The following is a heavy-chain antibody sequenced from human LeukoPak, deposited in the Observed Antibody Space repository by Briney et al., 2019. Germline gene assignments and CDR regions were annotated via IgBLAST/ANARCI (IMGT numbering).Heavy chain of an antibody. CDR2: IDPNSGGT. CDR3: ATLYGDLGY. D-gene: IGHD4-17*01. J-gene: IGHJ4*02. Sequence: ASVKVSCKASGYTFTGYYMHWVRQAPGQGLEWMGWIDPNSGGTNYAQKFQGRVTMTRGMSISTAYMELSRLRSDDTAVYYCATLYGDLGYWGQGTLVTVSS. CDR1: GYTFTGYY. V-gene: IGHV1-2*02.